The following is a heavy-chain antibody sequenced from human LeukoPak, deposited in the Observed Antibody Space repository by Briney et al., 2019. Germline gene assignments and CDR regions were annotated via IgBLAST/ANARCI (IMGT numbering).Heavy chain of an antibody. CDR2: IIPIFGTA. D-gene: IGHD3-22*01. Sequence: ASVKVSCKASGYTFTSYGISWVRQAPGQGLEWMGGIIPIFGTANYAQKFQGRVTITADESTSTAYMELSSLRSEDTAVYYCARGELTYYYDSSGYTEFQHWGQGTLVTVSS. CDR1: GYTFTSYG. V-gene: IGHV1-69*13. J-gene: IGHJ1*01. CDR3: ARGELTYYYDSSGYTEFQH.